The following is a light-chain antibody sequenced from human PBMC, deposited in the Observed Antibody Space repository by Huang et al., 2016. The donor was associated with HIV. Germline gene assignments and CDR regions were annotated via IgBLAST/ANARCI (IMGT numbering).Light chain of an antibody. J-gene: IGKJ2*01. V-gene: IGKV3-15*01. CDR2: GAS. Sequence: DTVMTQTPATLSVSPGARATLSCRASQSVGSKLAWFQQKPGQAPRLLIHGASTRANGIPARFSGSGSGTDFTLTISGLQSEDFAVYYCQQYNNWPYTFGQGTNLEIK. CDR1: QSVGSK. CDR3: QQYNNWPYT.